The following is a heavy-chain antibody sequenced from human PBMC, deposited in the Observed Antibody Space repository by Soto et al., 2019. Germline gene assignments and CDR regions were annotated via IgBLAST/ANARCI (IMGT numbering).Heavy chain of an antibody. Sequence: QVQLQESGPGLEKASQTLSLTCTVSGDSISSGGSYWTWIRQHPGKGLERIGYTYYIGSPYYNPSLQSRVTISVDTSKNQVSLKLSSVTAADTAVYYCARAGGTVAAINFYGLDVWGQGTTVTVSS. CDR3: ARAGGTVAAINFYGLDV. J-gene: IGHJ6*02. CDR2: TYYIGSP. D-gene: IGHD1-26*01. V-gene: IGHV4-31*03. CDR1: GDSISSGGSY.